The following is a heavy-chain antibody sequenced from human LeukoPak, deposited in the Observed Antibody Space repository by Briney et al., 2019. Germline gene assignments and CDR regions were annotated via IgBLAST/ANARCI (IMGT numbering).Heavy chain of an antibody. D-gene: IGHD2-15*01. CDR1: GGSISSYY. J-gene: IGHJ4*02. CDR2: IYYSGST. V-gene: IGHV4-59*08. CDR3: ARRYCSGGSCPLDY. Sequence: ETLFLTCTVSGGSISSYYWSWIRQPPGKGLEWIGYIYYSGSTNYNPSLKSRVTISVDTSKNQFSLKLSSVTAADTAVYYCARRYCSGGSCPLDYWDQGTLVTVSS.